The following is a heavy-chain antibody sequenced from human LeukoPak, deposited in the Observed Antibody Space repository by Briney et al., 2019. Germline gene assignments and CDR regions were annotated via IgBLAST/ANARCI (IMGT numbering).Heavy chain of an antibody. CDR2: ISYDGSNK. CDR1: GFTFSSYA. J-gene: IGHJ6*02. D-gene: IGHD4-17*01. Sequence: PGGSLRLSCAASGFTFSSYAMHWVRQAPGKGLEWVAVISYDGSNKYYADSVKGRFTISRDNSKNTLYLQMNSLRAEDTAVYYCAREAYGDVYGMDVWGQGTTVTVSS. V-gene: IGHV3-30-3*01. CDR3: AREAYGDVYGMDV.